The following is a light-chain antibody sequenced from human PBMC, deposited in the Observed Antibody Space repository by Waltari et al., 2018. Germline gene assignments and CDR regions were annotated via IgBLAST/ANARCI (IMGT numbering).Light chain of an antibody. CDR1: QSVSSNY. CDR2: DAS. J-gene: IGKJ1*01. CDR3: QQYGRSPWT. Sequence: FVLTQSPGTLSLSPGERVTLYCRASQSVSSNYLAWYQQKPGQAPRLLIYDASNRATGIADRFSGSVSGTDFTLTISRLEPEDVAVYYCQQYGRSPWTFGQGTKVEIK. V-gene: IGKV3-20*01.